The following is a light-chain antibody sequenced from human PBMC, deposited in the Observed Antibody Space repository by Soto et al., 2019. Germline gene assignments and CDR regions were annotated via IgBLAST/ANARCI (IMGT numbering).Light chain of an antibody. CDR1: QTISSW. Sequence: DIQMTQSPSTLSGSVGDRVTITCRASQTISSWLAWYQQKPGKAPKLLIYKASTLKSGVPSRFSGSGSGTEFTLPISGLQPDDFAPYSCQHYNCYSEAFGQGPKVKLK. CDR3: QHYNCYSEA. V-gene: IGKV1-5*03. J-gene: IGKJ1*01. CDR2: KAS.